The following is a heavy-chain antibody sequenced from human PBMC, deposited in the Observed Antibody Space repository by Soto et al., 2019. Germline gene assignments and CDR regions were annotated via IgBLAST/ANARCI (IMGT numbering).Heavy chain of an antibody. J-gene: IGHJ2*01. V-gene: IGHV4-61*01. Sequence: QVQLQESGPGLVKPSETLSLTCTVSGGSVNSNNYYWSWIRQPPGKGLEWIGYISYSGSTKYNPSLKSRVTISLDTSKNQFSLRLSSVTAADTAVYYCARDGFSSSYFDLWGRGTLVTVSS. D-gene: IGHD6-13*01. CDR2: ISYSGST. CDR1: GGSVNSNNYY. CDR3: ARDGFSSSYFDL.